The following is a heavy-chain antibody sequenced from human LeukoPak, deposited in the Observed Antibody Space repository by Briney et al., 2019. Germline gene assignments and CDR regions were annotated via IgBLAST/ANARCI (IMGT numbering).Heavy chain of an antibody. CDR2: ISINSGGT. CDR3: AKDGRGGVPRAFDT. D-gene: IGHD2-15*01. V-gene: IGHV3-23*01. J-gene: IGHJ3*02. Sequence: GGSLRLSCAASGFTFSSYAMTWVRQAPGKGLEWVSSISINSGGTSYADSVKGRFTISRDNSKNTLYLQMNSLRAEDTDVYYCAKDGRGGVPRAFDTWGQGTMVTVSS. CDR1: GFTFSSYA.